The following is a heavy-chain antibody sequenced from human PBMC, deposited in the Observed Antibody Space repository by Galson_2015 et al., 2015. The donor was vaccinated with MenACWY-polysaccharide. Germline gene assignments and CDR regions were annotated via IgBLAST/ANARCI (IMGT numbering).Heavy chain of an antibody. CDR2: MNPNSGNT. CDR1: GYKFTGYD. CDR3: ARIIARKYTFADS. J-gene: IGHJ4*02. Sequence: SVKVSCKASGYKFTGYDINWVRQATGQGLEWMGWMNPNSGNTGYAQKFQGRVTMTSNSAMTTAYMELSSLRSEDTAVYYCARIIARKYTFADSWGQGTLVTVSS. D-gene: IGHD2-21*01. V-gene: IGHV1-8*01.